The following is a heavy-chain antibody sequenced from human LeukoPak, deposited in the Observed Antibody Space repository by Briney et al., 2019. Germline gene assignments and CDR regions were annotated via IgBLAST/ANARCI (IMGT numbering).Heavy chain of an antibody. Sequence: PGGSLRLSCAASGFTFSSYSMNWVRQAPGKGLEWVSSISSSSYIYYADSVKGRFTISRDNAKNSLYLQMNSLRAEDTAVYYCATDLWFGEPYGMDVWGQGTTVTVSS. CDR1: GFTFSSYS. CDR3: ATDLWFGEPYGMDV. D-gene: IGHD3-10*01. J-gene: IGHJ6*02. CDR2: ISSSSYI. V-gene: IGHV3-21*01.